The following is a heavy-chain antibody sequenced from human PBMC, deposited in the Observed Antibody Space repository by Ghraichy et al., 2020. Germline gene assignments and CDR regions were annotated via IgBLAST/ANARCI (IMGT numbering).Heavy chain of an antibody. V-gene: IGHV1-46*01. CDR3: ARGQVLRFLEWLSTDFDY. CDR1: GYTFTSYY. CDR2: INPSGGST. J-gene: IGHJ4*02. D-gene: IGHD3-3*01. Sequence: ASVKVSCKASGYTFTSYYMHWVRQAPGQGLEWMGIINPSGGSTSYAQKFQGRVTMTRDTSTSTVYMELSSLRSEDTAVYSCARGQVLRFLEWLSTDFDYWGQGTLVTVSS.